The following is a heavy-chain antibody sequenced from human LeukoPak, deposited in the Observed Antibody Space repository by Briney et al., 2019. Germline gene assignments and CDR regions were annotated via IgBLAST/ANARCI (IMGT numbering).Heavy chain of an antibody. V-gene: IGHV3-23*01. CDR1: GFTFSTYA. Sequence: GGSLRLSCAASGFTFSTYAMSWVRQAPGKGLEWVSAISGNGGSTYYADSVKGRFTISRDNSKNTLYLQMNSLRAEDTAVYYCAKGSYFGSGRYYFDYWGQGTLVTISS. J-gene: IGHJ4*02. D-gene: IGHD3-10*01. CDR2: ISGNGGST. CDR3: AKGSYFGSGRYYFDY.